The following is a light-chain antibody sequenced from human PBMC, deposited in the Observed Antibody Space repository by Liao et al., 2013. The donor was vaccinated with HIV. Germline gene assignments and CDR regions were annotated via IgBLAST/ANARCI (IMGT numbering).Light chain of an antibody. CDR1: KLGNKY. CDR2: QDN. Sequence: SYELTQPPSVSVSPGQTATITCSGDKLGNKYTCWYQQKPGQSPVLVIYQDNKRPSGIPERFFGSNSGNTATLTISGTQAIDEADYYCQVWDASTAVFGSGTKVSVL. J-gene: IGLJ1*01. V-gene: IGLV3-1*01. CDR3: QVWDASTAV.